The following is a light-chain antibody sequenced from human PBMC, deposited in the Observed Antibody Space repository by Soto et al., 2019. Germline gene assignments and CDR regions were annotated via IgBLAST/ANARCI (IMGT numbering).Light chain of an antibody. CDR3: SSYTTSGARV. CDR1: SSDVGGYKY. CDR2: DVS. J-gene: IGLJ2*01. V-gene: IGLV2-14*01. Sequence: QSALTQPASVSGSPGQSITISCTGTSSDVGGYKYVSWYQQHPGKAHKLMIYDVSNRPSGVSDRFSASKSGNTASLTISGLQAEDEADYYCSSYTTSGARVFGGGTKLTVL.